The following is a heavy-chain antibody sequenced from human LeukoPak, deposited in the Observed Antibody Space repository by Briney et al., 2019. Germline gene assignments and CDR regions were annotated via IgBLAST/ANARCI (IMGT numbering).Heavy chain of an antibody. CDR1: AGTFTIYA. Sequence: ASVTVSFTASAGTFTIYAISWVRHAPGQGLEWMGWISAYNGNTNYAQKLQDRVTMTTDTSTGTAYMDLRSLKSDDTAVYYCARVYDLWSGSPLDYWGQGTLVTVSS. CDR3: ARVYDLWSGSPLDY. V-gene: IGHV1-18*01. J-gene: IGHJ4*02. CDR2: ISAYNGNT. D-gene: IGHD3-3*01.